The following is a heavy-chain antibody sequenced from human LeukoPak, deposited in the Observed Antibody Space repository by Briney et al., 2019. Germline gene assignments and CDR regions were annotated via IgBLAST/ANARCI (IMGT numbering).Heavy chain of an antibody. CDR2: ISYSGST. J-gene: IGHJ3*01. CDR3: ARQGYDILTGYIDAFDF. V-gene: IGHV4-59*08. CDR1: GGSISSYY. D-gene: IGHD3-9*01. Sequence: SETLSLTCTVSGGSISSYYWSWIRQPPGKGLEWIGYISYSGSTNYNPSLKSRVTISIDTSKNQFSLKLRSVTAADTAIYYCARQGYDILTGYIDAFDFWAQGTMVTVSS.